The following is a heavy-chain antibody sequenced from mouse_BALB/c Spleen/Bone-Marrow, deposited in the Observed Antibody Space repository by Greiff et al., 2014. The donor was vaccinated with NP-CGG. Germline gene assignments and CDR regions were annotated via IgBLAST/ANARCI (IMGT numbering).Heavy chain of an antibody. J-gene: IGHJ3*01. CDR2: ILPGSGST. Sequence: VKLQESGAELMKPGASVKISCKATGYTFSSYWIEWVKQRPGHGLEWIGEILPGSGSTNYNEKFKGKATFTADTSSNTAYMQLSSLTSEDTAVYYWARDGDPFAYWGQGTLVTVSA. CDR3: ARDGDPFAY. V-gene: IGHV1-9*01. CDR1: GYTFSSYW. D-gene: IGHD3-3*01.